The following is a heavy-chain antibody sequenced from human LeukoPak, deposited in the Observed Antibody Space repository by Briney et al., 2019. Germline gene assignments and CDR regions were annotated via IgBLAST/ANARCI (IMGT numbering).Heavy chain of an antibody. J-gene: IGHJ4*02. Sequence: PGRSLRLSCAASGFTFDDYAMHWVRQAPGKGLEWVSGISWNSGSIGYADSVKGRFTIFRDNAKNSLYLQMNSLRAEDTALYYCAGVGYYYDSSGYSDYWGQGTLVTVSS. CDR3: AGVGYYYDSSGYSDY. CDR2: ISWNSGSI. CDR1: GFTFDDYA. V-gene: IGHV3-9*01. D-gene: IGHD3-22*01.